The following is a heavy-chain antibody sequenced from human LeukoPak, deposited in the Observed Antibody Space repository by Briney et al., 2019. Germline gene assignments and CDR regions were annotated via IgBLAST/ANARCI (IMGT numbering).Heavy chain of an antibody. CDR1: GYTFTRYY. CDR2: INPSGGST. V-gene: IGHV1-46*01. Sequence: ASVKVSCKASGYTFTRYYLHWVRQAPGQGLEWMGIINPSGGSTSYVQKFQGRVTMTRDTSTSTVYMVLSSLRSEDTAFYYCARGPYGGNPSLYYFDYWGQGTLVTISS. CDR3: ARGPYGGNPSLYYFDY. J-gene: IGHJ4*02. D-gene: IGHD4-23*01.